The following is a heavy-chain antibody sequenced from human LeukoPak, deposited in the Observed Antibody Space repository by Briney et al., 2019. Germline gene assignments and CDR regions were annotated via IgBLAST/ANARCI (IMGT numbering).Heavy chain of an antibody. Sequence: SETLSLTCTVSGGSISSYYWSWIRQPAGKGLEWIGRIYTSGSTNYNPSLKSRVTMSVDTSKNQFSLKLSSVTAADTAVYYCARDRIMITFGGVIVIPRDAFDIWGQGTMVTVSS. CDR1: GGSISSYY. CDR3: ARDRIMITFGGVIVIPRDAFDI. D-gene: IGHD3-16*02. V-gene: IGHV4-4*07. CDR2: IYTSGST. J-gene: IGHJ3*02.